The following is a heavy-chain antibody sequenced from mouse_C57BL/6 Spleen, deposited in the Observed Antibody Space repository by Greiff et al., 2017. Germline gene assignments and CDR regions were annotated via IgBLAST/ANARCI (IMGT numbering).Heavy chain of an antibody. V-gene: IGHV3-6*01. Sequence: EVKLQESGPGLVKPSQSLSLTCSVTGYSITSGYYWNWIRQFPGNKLECMGYISYDGSNNYNPPLKNRISITRDTSKNQCFLQLNSVTTEYTTTYYCARGNYGSSHFDDWGQGTTLTVSS. CDR3: ARGNYGSSHFDD. D-gene: IGHD1-1*01. CDR1: GYSITSGYY. CDR2: ISYDGSN. J-gene: IGHJ2*01.